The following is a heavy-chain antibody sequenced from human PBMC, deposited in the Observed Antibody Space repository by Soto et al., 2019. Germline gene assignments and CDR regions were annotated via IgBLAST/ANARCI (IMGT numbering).Heavy chain of an antibody. CDR2: IYYSGST. J-gene: IGHJ5*02. V-gene: IGHV4-31*03. Sequence: PSETLSLTCTVSGSSISSGGYYWSWIRQHPGKGLEWIGYIYYSGSTYYNPSLKSRVTISVDTSKNQFSLKLSSVTAADTAVYYCARVWYCSGGSCYGTENWFDPWGQGTLVTVSS. CDR1: GSSISSGGYY. CDR3: ARVWYCSGGSCYGTENWFDP. D-gene: IGHD2-15*01.